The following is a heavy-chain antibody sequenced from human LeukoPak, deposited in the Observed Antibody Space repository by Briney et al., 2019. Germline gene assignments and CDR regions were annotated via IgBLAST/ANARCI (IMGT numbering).Heavy chain of an antibody. CDR3: ARDRCSGASCYPDY. D-gene: IGHD2-15*01. V-gene: IGHV1-2*02. CDR1: GYTFTGYY. Sequence: ASVKVSCKPSGYTFTGYYMHWVRQAPGQGLEWVGWINPNSGGTNYAQKFQGRDTMTRDTSISTAYMEVSRLSSDDTAVYYCARDRCSGASCYPDYWGQGTLVTVSS. J-gene: IGHJ4*02. CDR2: INPNSGGT.